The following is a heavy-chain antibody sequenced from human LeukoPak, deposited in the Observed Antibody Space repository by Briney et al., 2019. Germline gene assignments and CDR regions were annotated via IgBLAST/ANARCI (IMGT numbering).Heavy chain of an antibody. Sequence: SETLTLTCTVSGGSISSGGYYWSWIRQHPEKGLEWIGYIYYSGSTYYNPSLKSRVTISVDTSKNQFSLKLSSVTAADTAVYYCARVEGIAVAGPDYWGQGTLVTVSS. D-gene: IGHD6-19*01. CDR1: GGSISSGGYY. J-gene: IGHJ4*02. CDR3: ARVEGIAVAGPDY. CDR2: IYYSGST. V-gene: IGHV4-31*03.